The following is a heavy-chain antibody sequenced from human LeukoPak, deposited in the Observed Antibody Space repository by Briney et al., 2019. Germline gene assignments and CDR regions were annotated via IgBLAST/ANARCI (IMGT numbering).Heavy chain of an antibody. V-gene: IGHV1-24*01. CDR3: ATDFYRGRQFDY. Sequence: GPSVKVSCKVSGNTFTDLSMNWVRQAPGKGLEWMGGFDPEDVETIYAQKFQGRVTMTEDTSTATAYMDLSSLRPDDTAVYYCATDFYRGRQFDYWGQGTLVTVSS. J-gene: IGHJ4*02. CDR2: FDPEDVET. D-gene: IGHD2/OR15-2a*01. CDR1: GNTFTDLS.